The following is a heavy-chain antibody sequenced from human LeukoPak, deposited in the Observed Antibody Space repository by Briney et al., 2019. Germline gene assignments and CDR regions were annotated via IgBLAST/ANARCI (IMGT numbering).Heavy chain of an antibody. D-gene: IGHD7-27*01. V-gene: IGHV4-59*08. CDR3: ASLTNWGGGF. CDR1: GGSISSYY. CDR2: IYYSGST. J-gene: IGHJ4*02. Sequence: SETLSLTCAVSGGSISSYYCSWVRQPPGKGLEWIGYIYYSGSTNYNPSLKSRVTISVDTSKNQFSLKLSSVTAADTAVYYCASLTNWGGGFWGQGTLVTVSS.